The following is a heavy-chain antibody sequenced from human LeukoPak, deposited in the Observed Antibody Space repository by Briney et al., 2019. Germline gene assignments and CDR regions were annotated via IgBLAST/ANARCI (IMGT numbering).Heavy chain of an antibody. CDR2: IYPGDSDT. CDR3: ARGYCSGGSCYYYYGMDV. CDR1: GYSFTSYW. D-gene: IGHD2-15*01. Sequence: GESLKISCKGSGYSFTSYWIGWVRQMPGKGLEWIGIIYPGDSDTRYSPSFQGQVTISADKSISTAYLQWSSLKASDTAMYYCARGYCSGGSCYYYYGMDVWGQGTTVTVSS. J-gene: IGHJ6*02. V-gene: IGHV5-51*01.